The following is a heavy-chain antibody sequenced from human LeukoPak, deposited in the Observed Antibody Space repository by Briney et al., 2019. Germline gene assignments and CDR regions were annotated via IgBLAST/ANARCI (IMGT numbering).Heavy chain of an antibody. J-gene: IGHJ3*02. CDR2: VYYGGIT. D-gene: IGHD4-23*01. CDR3: ARPSWDGGNRGHAFDI. CDR1: GGSISSYY. V-gene: IGHV4-59*08. Sequence: SETLSLTCTVPGGSISSYYWSWMRQQPPKGLEWMGYVYYGGITNYNPSLKSRVTISVDTSKNQFSLKLSSVTASDTAVYYCARPSWDGGNRGHAFDIWGQGTMVTVSS.